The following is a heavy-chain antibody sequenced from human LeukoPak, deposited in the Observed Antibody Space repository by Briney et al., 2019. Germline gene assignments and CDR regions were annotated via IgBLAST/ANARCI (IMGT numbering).Heavy chain of an antibody. J-gene: IGHJ4*02. Sequence: GGSLRLSCAASGFTFSSYSMNWVRQAPGKELEWVSSISSSSSYIYYADSVKGRFTISRDNAKNSLYLQMNSLRAEDTAVYYCARDPSAVVAATYFDYWGQGTLVTVSS. CDR2: ISSSSSYI. D-gene: IGHD2-15*01. CDR1: GFTFSSYS. V-gene: IGHV3-21*01. CDR3: ARDPSAVVAATYFDY.